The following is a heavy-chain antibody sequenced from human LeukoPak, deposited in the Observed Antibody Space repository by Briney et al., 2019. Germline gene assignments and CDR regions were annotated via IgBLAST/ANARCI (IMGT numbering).Heavy chain of an antibody. CDR3: ASPRSGYRYIFDY. V-gene: IGHV4-4*09. Sequence: PSETLSLTCAASAASISNYYWSWIRQAPGKGLEWIGYISTSGSTNYNPSLKSRLSISLDTSKNRFSLNLNFVTAADTAVYYCASPRSGYRYIFDYWGQGGLVTVSS. J-gene: IGHJ4*02. CDR2: ISTSGST. D-gene: IGHD3-22*01. CDR1: AASISNYY.